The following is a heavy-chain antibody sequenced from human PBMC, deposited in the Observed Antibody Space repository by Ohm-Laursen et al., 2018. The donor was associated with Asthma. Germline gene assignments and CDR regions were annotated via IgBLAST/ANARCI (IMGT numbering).Heavy chain of an antibody. Sequence: SLRLSCAASGFTSSSYGMHWVRQAPGKGLEWVAVISYDGSNKYYADSVKGRFTISRDNSKNTLYLQMNSLRDEDTALYYCAKALVGAPLYYHYYGMDVWGQGTTVTVSS. CDR1: GFTSSSYG. J-gene: IGHJ6*02. CDR2: ISYDGSNK. D-gene: IGHD1-26*01. CDR3: AKALVGAPLYYHYYGMDV. V-gene: IGHV3-30*18.